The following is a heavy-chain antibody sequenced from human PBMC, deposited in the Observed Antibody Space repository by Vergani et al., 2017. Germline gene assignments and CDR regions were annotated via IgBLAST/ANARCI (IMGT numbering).Heavy chain of an antibody. J-gene: IGHJ6*02. CDR1: GFTFSSYA. CDR3: NTPTDYDPLLMDV. CDR2: ISGSGGST. V-gene: IGHV3-23*01. D-gene: IGHD3-22*01. Sequence: EVQLLESGGGLVQPGGSLRLSCAASGFTFSSYAMSWVRRAPGKGLEWVSAISGSGGSTYYADSVKGRFTISRDNSKNTLYLQMNSLRAEDTAVYYCNTPTDYDPLLMDVWGQGTTVTVSS.